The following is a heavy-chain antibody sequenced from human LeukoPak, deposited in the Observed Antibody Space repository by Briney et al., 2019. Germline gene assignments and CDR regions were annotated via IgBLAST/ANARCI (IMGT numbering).Heavy chain of an antibody. CDR3: AKDPYYDFWSAPPPDY. J-gene: IGHJ4*02. CDR2: ISGSGGST. CDR1: GFTFRSFA. D-gene: IGHD3-3*01. Sequence: PGGSLRLSCAASGFTFRSFAMSWVRQAPGKGLVWVSAISGSGGSTYYAGSVKGRFTISRDNSKNTLYLQMNSLRAEDTALYYCAKDPYYDFWSAPPPDYWGQGTLVTVSS. V-gene: IGHV3-23*01.